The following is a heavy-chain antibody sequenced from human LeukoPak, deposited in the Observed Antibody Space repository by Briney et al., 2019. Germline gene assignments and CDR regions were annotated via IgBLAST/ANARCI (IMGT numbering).Heavy chain of an antibody. Sequence: GASVKVSCXASGYTFTGYYMHWVRQARGQGLEWMGRINPNSGGTNYAQKFQGRVTMTRDTSISTAYMELSRLRSDDTAVYYCARALYSSSYRGWGQGTLVTVSS. V-gene: IGHV1-2*06. CDR3: ARALYSSSYRG. CDR1: GYTFTGYY. CDR2: INPNSGGT. D-gene: IGHD6-13*01. J-gene: IGHJ4*02.